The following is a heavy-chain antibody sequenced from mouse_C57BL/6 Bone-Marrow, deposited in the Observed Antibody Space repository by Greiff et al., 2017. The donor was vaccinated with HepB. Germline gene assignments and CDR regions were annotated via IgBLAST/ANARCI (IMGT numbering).Heavy chain of an antibody. CDR1: GYTFTSYW. CDR2: IDPSDSET. V-gene: IGHV1-52*01. J-gene: IGHJ2*01. CDR3: ARGFTTVVATPYYFDY. Sequence: QVHVKQPGAELVRPGSSVKLSCKASGYTFTSYWMHWVKQRPIQGLEWIGNIDPSDSETHYNQKFKDKATLTVDKSSSTAYMQLSSLTSEDSAVYYCARGFTTVVATPYYFDYWGQGTTLTVSS. D-gene: IGHD1-1*01.